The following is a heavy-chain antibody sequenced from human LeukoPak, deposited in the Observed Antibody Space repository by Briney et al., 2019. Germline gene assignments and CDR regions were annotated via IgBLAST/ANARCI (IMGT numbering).Heavy chain of an antibody. CDR2: IYPGDSDT. CDR3: ARHGPYSSSWGY. J-gene: IGHJ4*02. CDR1: GYSFSTNW. V-gene: IGHV5-51*01. D-gene: IGHD6-13*01. Sequence: GESLKISCKGSGYSFSTNWIGWVRQMPGRGLEWMGVIYPGDSDTRYNPSFQGQVTISADKSMTTAYLQWSSLKATDTAMYYCARHGPYSSSWGYWGQGTLVTVSS.